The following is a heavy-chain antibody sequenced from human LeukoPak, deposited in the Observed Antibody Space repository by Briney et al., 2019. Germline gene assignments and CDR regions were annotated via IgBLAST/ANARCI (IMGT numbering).Heavy chain of an antibody. V-gene: IGHV4-59*01. J-gene: IGHJ5*02. CDR2: IYYSGST. Sequence: PSVTLSLTCTVSGGSISSYYWSWIRQPPGKGLEWIGYIYYSGSTNYNPSLKSRVTISVDTSKNQFSLKLSSVTAADTAVYYCARQTTGRQWFDPWGQGTLVTVSS. CDR1: GGSISSYY. CDR3: ARQTTGRQWFDP. D-gene: IGHD4-17*01.